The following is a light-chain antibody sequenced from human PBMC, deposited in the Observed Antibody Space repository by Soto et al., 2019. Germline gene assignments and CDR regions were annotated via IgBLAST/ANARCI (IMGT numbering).Light chain of an antibody. CDR1: NSNIGAGYD. Sequence: QPVLTQPPSVSGAPGQRVTISCTGSNSNIGAGYDVHWYRQLPGTAPKLLIYANSNRPSGVTDRFSGSKSGTSASLAITGLQAEDEADYYCQSYDSSLSDWVFGGGTKVTVL. CDR2: ANS. J-gene: IGLJ3*02. CDR3: QSYDSSLSDWV. V-gene: IGLV1-40*01.